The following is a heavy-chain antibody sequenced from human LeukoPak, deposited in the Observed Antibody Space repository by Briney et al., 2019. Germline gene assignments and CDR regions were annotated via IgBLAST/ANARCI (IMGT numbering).Heavy chain of an antibody. CDR3: TKSVGDGDYGDY. V-gene: IGHV3-7*03. J-gene: IGHJ4*02. CDR2: IKQDGSEK. D-gene: IGHD4-17*01. Sequence: GGSLRLSCAASGFTFSSYWMSWVRQAPGKGLEWVANIKQDGSEKYYVDSVKGRFTISRDHSKNTLYLQMNSLRAEDTAVYYCTKSVGDGDYGDYWGQGTLVTVSS. CDR1: GFTFSSYW.